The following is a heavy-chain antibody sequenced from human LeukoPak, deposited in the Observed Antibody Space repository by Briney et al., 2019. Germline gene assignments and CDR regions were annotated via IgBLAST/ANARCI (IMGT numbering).Heavy chain of an antibody. Sequence: PSETLSLTCTVSGGSISSSSYYWGWIRQPPGKGLEWIGSIYYSGSTYYNPSLKSRVTISVDTSKNQFSLKLSSVTAADTAVYYCARVLHKRNYDSSTYYGYWGQGTLVTVSS. CDR1: GGSISSSSYY. CDR2: IYYSGST. CDR3: ARVLHKRNYDSSTYYGY. J-gene: IGHJ4*02. V-gene: IGHV4-39*01. D-gene: IGHD3-22*01.